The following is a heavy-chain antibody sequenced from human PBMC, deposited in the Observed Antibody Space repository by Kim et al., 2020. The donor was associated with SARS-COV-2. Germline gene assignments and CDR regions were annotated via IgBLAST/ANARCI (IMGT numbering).Heavy chain of an antibody. V-gene: IGHV3-53*01. Sequence: AGPQKARFTISGDNSKNALYLQMSSMRAEDTAVYYCARLSSPMVQGVINYWGQGTLVTVSS. J-gene: IGHJ4*02. D-gene: IGHD3-10*01. CDR3: ARLSSPMVQGVINY.